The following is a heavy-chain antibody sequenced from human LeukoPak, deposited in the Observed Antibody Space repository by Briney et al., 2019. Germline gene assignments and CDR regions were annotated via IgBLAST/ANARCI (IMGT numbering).Heavy chain of an antibody. CDR2: INPNSGGT. J-gene: IGHJ5*02. Sequence: ASVKVSCKASGYTFTGYYMHWVRQAPGQGLEWMGWINPNSGGTNYAQKFQGRVTMTRDTSISTAYMELSRLRSDDTAVYYCAKMPRQQPFSGWFDPWGQGTLVTVSS. CDR3: AKMPRQQPFSGWFDP. V-gene: IGHV1-2*02. CDR1: GYTFTGYY. D-gene: IGHD6-13*01.